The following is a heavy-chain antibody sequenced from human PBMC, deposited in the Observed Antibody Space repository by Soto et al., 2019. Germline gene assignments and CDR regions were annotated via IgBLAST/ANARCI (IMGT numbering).Heavy chain of an antibody. V-gene: IGHV4-61*01. J-gene: IGHJ6*02. CDR2: IYDSENN. CDR3: SRVPSRPLSADDQGAGIPYYAIDV. D-gene: IGHD5-12*01. CDR1: GGSVSSRSFY. Sequence: QVQLQESGPRLVKPSEPLSLTCNVSGGSVSSRSFYWSWMRQHPGRGLELIGYIYDSENNNYNPSLKSRVTISLDTSKNQFALRLRSVTTADTAVYYCSRVPSRPLSADDQGAGIPYYAIDVWGQGTPVTVSS.